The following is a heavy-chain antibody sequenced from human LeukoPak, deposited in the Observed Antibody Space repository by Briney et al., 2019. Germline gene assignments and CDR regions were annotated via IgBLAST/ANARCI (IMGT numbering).Heavy chain of an antibody. V-gene: IGHV3-7*01. CDR1: GFAFSSHW. CDR2: VNREGSDK. Sequence: GGSLILSCAASGFAFSSHWMNWVRQAPGKGLEWVANVNREGSDKNYVDSVKGRFTISRDNAKDSLYLQMNSLRVEDPAVYYCARDGVPGGRDVWGQGTTVTVS. J-gene: IGHJ6*02. D-gene: IGHD3-16*01. CDR3: ARDGVPGGRDV.